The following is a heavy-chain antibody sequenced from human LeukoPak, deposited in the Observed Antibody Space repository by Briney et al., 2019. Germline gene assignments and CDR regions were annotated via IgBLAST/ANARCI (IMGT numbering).Heavy chain of an antibody. CDR2: VSVSGLS. Sequence: PSGTLSLTCGVSGGSITTTNFWSWVRPTPGQGLEWIGEVSVSGLSDYNPSLRGRVTMSLDTSKNHLSLKLTSVTAADTAVYYCAREGGPYRPLDYSGQGTLVTVSS. CDR1: GGSITTTNF. V-gene: IGHV4-4*02. CDR3: AREGGPYRPLDY. J-gene: IGHJ4*02.